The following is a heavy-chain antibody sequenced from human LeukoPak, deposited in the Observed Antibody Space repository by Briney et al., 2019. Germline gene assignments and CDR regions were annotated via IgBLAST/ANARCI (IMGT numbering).Heavy chain of an antibody. D-gene: IGHD1-26*01. Sequence: SETLSLTCTVSGGSISNYYWSWIRQPPGKGLEWIGYIYYSGSTNYNPSLKSRVTISVDTSKNQFSLKLRSVTAADTAVYYCARDPYSGSYGNYYYYFMDVWGKGTTVTVSS. CDR3: ARDPYSGSYGNYYYYFMDV. CDR2: IYYSGST. J-gene: IGHJ6*03. V-gene: IGHV4-59*01. CDR1: GGSISNYY.